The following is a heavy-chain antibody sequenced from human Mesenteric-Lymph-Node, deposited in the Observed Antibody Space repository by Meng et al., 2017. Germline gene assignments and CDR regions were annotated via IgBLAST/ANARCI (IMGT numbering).Heavy chain of an antibody. CDR2: INHSGST. CDR3: ARRYGASAYNWFDP. D-gene: IGHD4-17*01. V-gene: IGHV4-4*02. CDR1: GGSISSSNW. Sequence: SGPGLVTPAGTLSLTCAVSGGSISSSNWWSWVRQPPGKGLEWIGEINHSGSTNYNPSLKSRVTISVDTSKNQFSLKLSSVTAADTAVYYCARRYGASAYNWFDPWGQGTLVTVSS. J-gene: IGHJ5*02.